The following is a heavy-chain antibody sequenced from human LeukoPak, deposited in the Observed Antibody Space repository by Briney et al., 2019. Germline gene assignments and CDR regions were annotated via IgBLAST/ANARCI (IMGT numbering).Heavy chain of an antibody. CDR1: GGTFSSYA. CDR2: IIPIFGTA. Sequence: ASVKVSCKASGGTFSSYAISWVRQAPGQGLEWMGGIIPIFGTANYAQKFQGRVTITADESTSTAYMELSSLRSEDTAVYYCATVTQGHDAFDIWGQGTMVTVSS. J-gene: IGHJ3*02. D-gene: IGHD2-15*01. CDR3: ATVTQGHDAFDI. V-gene: IGHV1-69*13.